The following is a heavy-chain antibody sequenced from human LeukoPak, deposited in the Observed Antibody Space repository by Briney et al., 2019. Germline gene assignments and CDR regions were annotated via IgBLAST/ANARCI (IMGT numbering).Heavy chain of an antibody. CDR1: GFTFSNYE. Sequence: GGSLRLSCAASGFTFSNYEMNWVRQAPGKGLEWVSYISSSGSTIYYADSVKGRFTISRDNAKNSLYLQMNSLRAEDTAVYYCARDRYYDSSGYNDFWGQGTLVTVSS. CDR2: ISSSGSTI. D-gene: IGHD3-22*01. V-gene: IGHV3-48*03. CDR3: ARDRYYDSSGYNDF. J-gene: IGHJ4*02.